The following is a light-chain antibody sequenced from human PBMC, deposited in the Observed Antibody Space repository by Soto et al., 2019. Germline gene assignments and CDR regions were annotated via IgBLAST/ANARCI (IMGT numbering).Light chain of an antibody. J-gene: IGKJ1*01. Sequence: EIVMTQSPATLSVSPGERATLSCRASQSVSSNLAWYQQKPGQAPRLLIYGASTWATGIPARFSGSGSGTEFTLTISSLQSEDVAVYYCQQYNNWPPWTFGQGTKVEIK. CDR2: GAS. CDR1: QSVSSN. CDR3: QQYNNWPPWT. V-gene: IGKV3-15*01.